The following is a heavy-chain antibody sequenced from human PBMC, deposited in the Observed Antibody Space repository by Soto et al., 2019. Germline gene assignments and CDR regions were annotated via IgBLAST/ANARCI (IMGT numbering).Heavy chain of an antibody. Sequence: LLVESGGGFVQPGGSLRLSCVASGFTFSHAWMDWVRQAPGKGLEWVGRIKSISDGETTNYAASVAGRFTISRDDSKNTLFLHVNSLKTEDTGVYYCTRRIAVAGTYYFDYWGQGTLVTGSS. J-gene: IGHJ4*02. CDR2: IKSISDGETT. CDR1: GFTFSHAW. V-gene: IGHV3-15*07. D-gene: IGHD6-19*01. CDR3: TRRIAVAGTYYFDY.